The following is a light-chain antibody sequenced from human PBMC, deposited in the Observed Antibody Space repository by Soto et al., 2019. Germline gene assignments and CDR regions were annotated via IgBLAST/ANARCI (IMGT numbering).Light chain of an antibody. CDR2: WAS. Sequence: DIVMTQSPDSLAVSLGERATINCKSSQSVLYSPNNKNYLAWYQKKPGQPPNLLIYWASTRESGVPDRFSGGGSGTDFTLTISSLQAEDGAVYYCQQYYDTPRTFGQGTKVEIK. CDR1: QSVLYSPNNKNY. CDR3: QQYYDTPRT. J-gene: IGKJ1*01. V-gene: IGKV4-1*01.